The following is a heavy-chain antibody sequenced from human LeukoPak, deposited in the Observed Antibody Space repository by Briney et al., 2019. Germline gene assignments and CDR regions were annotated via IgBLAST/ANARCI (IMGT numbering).Heavy chain of an antibody. CDR1: GGSISSSSYY. D-gene: IGHD1-26*01. CDR2: DLYSGTT. CDR3: VCLSESVGWNYYYGMDV. V-gene: IGHV4-39*07. J-gene: IGHJ6*02. Sequence: SETLSLTCTVSGGSISSSSYYWGWVRQPPGKGLEWIGSDLYSGTTHYSPSLRGRVSISVDTSKNQFSLQLTSVTAADTAVYYCVCLSESVGWNYYYGMDVWGQGTTVIVSS.